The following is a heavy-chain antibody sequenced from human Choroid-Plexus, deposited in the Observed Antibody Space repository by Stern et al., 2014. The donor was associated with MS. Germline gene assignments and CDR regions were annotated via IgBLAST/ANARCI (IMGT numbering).Heavy chain of an antibody. V-gene: IGHV1-69*01. CDR2: IIPVFGTA. CDR1: GGSVSSYV. CDR3: ARAVVTPPDYGMDV. Sequence: QVQLVQSGAEVKKPGSSVKVSCKATGGSVSSYVINWVRQAPGQGLEWMGGIIPVFGTANHAQKFHGRVTITADASTSTAYMELSSLRSEDTAVYYCARAVVTPPDYGMDVWGQGTTVTVSS. D-gene: IGHD3-22*01. J-gene: IGHJ6*02.